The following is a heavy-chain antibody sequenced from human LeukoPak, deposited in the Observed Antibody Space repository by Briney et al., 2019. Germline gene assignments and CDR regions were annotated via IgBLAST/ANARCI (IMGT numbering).Heavy chain of an antibody. V-gene: IGHV3-11*04. CDR1: GFTFSDYY. CDR2: IKGTGLTT. CDR3: ARAGELRYMDV. J-gene: IGHJ6*03. D-gene: IGHD3-16*01. Sequence: TGGSLRLSCAASGFTFSDYYMSWIRQAPGKGLEWVSTIKGTGLTTYYADSVKGRFTISRDNAKNSLFLQMSSLRADDTAIYYCARAGELRYMDVWGKGTAVTVSS.